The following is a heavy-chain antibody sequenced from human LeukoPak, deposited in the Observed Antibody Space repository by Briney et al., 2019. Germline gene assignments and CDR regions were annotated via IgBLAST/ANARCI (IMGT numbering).Heavy chain of an antibody. CDR3: ARGGHVIQDYYYMDV. CDR1: GFTFSSYW. V-gene: IGHV3-48*01. J-gene: IGHJ6*03. Sequence: GGSLRLSCAASGFTFSSYWMSWVRQAPGKGLEWVSYISSSSSTIYYADSVKGRFTISRDNAKNSLYLQMNSLRAEDTAVYYCARGGHVIQDYYYMDVWGKGTTVTVSS. CDR2: ISSSSSTI.